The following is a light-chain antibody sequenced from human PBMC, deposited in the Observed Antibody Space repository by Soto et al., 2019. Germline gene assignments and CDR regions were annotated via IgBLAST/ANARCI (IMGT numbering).Light chain of an antibody. V-gene: IGLV1-44*01. CDR1: SSNIGSNT. J-gene: IGLJ3*02. CDR2: SNN. Sequence: QSVLTQPPSASGTPGQRVTISCSGSSSNIGSNTVNWYQQLPGTAPKLLIYSNNQRPSGVPDRVSGSKSGTSASLAISGLQSEDEADYYCAAWDDSLNGHGVFGGGTKLTVL. CDR3: AAWDDSLNGHGV.